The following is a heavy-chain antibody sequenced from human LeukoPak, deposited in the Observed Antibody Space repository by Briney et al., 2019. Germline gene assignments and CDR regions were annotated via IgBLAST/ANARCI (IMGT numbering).Heavy chain of an antibody. CDR3: ASADLGLWFKFDY. J-gene: IGHJ4*02. CDR1: GYTFTGYY. D-gene: IGHD3-10*01. Sequence: ASVMVSCKASGYTFTGYYMHWVRQAPGQGLEWMGWINPNSGGTNYAQKFQGRVTMTRDTSISAACMELSRLRSDDTAVYYCASADLGLWFKFDYWGQGTLVTVSS. V-gene: IGHV1-2*02. CDR2: INPNSGGT.